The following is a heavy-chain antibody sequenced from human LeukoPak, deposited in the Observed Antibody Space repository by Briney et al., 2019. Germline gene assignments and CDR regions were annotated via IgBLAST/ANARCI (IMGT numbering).Heavy chain of an antibody. Sequence: GGSLRLSCAASGFTFSSYAMHWVRQAPGKGLEWVAVISYDGSNKYYADSVKGRFTISRDNSKNTLYLQMNSLRAEDTAVYSCARPAGYYGSSGYVDVWGQGTTVTVS. CDR1: GFTFSSYA. CDR3: ARPAGYYGSSGYVDV. CDR2: ISYDGSNK. J-gene: IGHJ6*02. V-gene: IGHV3-30-3*01. D-gene: IGHD3-22*01.